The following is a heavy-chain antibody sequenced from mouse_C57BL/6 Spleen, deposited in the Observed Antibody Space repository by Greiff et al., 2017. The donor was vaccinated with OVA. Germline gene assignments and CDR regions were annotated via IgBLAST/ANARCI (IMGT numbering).Heavy chain of an antibody. CDR2: INPNNGGT. CDR1: GYTFTDYY. V-gene: IGHV1-26*01. J-gene: IGHJ2*01. D-gene: IGHD1-3*01. Sequence: VQLQQSGPELVKPGASVKISCKASGYTFTDYYMNWVKQSHGKSLEWIGDINPNNGGTSYNQKFKGKATLTVDKSSSTAYMELRSLTSEDSAVYYCAITVYYFDYWGQGTTLTVSS. CDR3: AITVYYFDY.